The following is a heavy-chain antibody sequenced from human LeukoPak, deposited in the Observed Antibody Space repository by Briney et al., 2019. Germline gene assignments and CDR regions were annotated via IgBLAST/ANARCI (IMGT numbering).Heavy chain of an antibody. J-gene: IGHJ4*01. CDR3: ASLGGGFFGEFFQRPSDY. CDR1: GFSFNKYG. CDR2: VSFDGRSI. Sequence: GGSLRLSCAASGFSFNKYGMHWVRQIAGKGLEWVALVSFDGRSIYYRDSVKGRFTISRDNSRNTLYLQMDSLRAVDTAVYYCASLGGGFFGEFFQRPSDYWGQGTLVTVSS. V-gene: IGHV3-30*03. D-gene: IGHD3-10*01.